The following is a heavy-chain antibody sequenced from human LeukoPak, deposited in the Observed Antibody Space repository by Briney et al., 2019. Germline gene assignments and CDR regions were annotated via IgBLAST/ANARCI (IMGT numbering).Heavy chain of an antibody. D-gene: IGHD3-22*01. CDR1: GGTFSSYA. Sequence: SVKVSCKASGGTFSSYAIRWVRQAPGQGLEWMGRINPIFGVANYAQKFQGRVTITADKSTSTAYMELSSLRSEDTAVYYCARKYYYDSSGYSPHAFDIWGQGTMVTVSS. V-gene: IGHV1-69*04. J-gene: IGHJ3*02. CDR2: INPIFGVA. CDR3: ARKYYYDSSGYSPHAFDI.